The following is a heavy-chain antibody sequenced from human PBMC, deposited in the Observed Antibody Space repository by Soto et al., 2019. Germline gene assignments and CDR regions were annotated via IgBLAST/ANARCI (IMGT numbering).Heavy chain of an antibody. J-gene: IGHJ5*01. V-gene: IGHV1-69*13. Sequence: ASVKVSCKASGGTFSSYAISWVRQAPGQGLEWMGGIIPIFGTANYAQKFQGRVTITADESTSTAYMELSSLRSEDTAVYYCARVDVWTPRHIWFDRWGQRTLVTVSP. CDR3: ARVDVWTPRHIWFDR. D-gene: IGHD1-1*01. CDR1: GGTFSSYA. CDR2: IIPIFGTA.